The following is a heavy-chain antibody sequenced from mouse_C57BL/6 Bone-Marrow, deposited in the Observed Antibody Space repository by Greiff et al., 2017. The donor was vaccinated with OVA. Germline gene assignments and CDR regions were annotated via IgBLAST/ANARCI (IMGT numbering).Heavy chain of an antibody. CDR1: GFTFSDYG. CDR3: ARPTDYYGSSPNYFDY. Sequence: EVKLMESGGGLVKPGGSLKLSCAASGFTFSDYGMHWVRQAPEKGLEWVAYISSGSSTIYYADTVKGRFTISRDNAKNTLFLQMTSLRSDDTAMYYCARPTDYYGSSPNYFDYWGQGTTLTVSS. CDR2: ISSGSSTI. V-gene: IGHV5-17*01. J-gene: IGHJ2*01. D-gene: IGHD1-1*01.